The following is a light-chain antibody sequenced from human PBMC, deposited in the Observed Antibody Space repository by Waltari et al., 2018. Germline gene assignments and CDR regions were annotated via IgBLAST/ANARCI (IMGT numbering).Light chain of an antibody. V-gene: IGLV3-21*04. CDR2: YDS. CDR1: DIDDKN. Sequence: SYVLTKAPSVSVATGETARITCGGNDIDDKNVHCYQQKPGQAPVLVIFYDSDRPSGIPERFSGSNSGNTATLTISRAEAGDEADYYCQVWDTSIDLSVFGTGTKVTVL. J-gene: IGLJ1*01. CDR3: QVWDTSIDLSV.